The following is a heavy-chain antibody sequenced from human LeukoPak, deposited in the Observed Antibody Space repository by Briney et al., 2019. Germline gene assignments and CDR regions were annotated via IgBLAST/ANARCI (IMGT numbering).Heavy chain of an antibody. Sequence: PLETLSLTCTVSGGSISSGDYYWSWIRQPPGKGLEWIGYIYYSGSTYYNPSLKSRVTISVDTSKNQFSLKLSSVTAADTAVYYCARDRSYSGYPFDYWGQGTLVTVSS. CDR1: GGSISSGDYY. V-gene: IGHV4-30-4*01. D-gene: IGHD5-12*01. J-gene: IGHJ4*02. CDR3: ARDRSYSGYPFDY. CDR2: IYYSGST.